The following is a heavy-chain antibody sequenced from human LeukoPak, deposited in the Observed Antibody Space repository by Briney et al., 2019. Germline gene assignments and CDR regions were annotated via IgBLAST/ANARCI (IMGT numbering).Heavy chain of an antibody. J-gene: IGHJ4*02. CDR1: GFTFTGHT. CDR2: IGGRDDRT. V-gene: IGHV3-23*01. CDR3: AKDPNPFYDFWSGYK. D-gene: IGHD3-3*01. Sequence: PGGSLRLSCAASGFTFTGHTMTWLRQAPGKGLEWVSIIGGRDDRTYYADSVKGRFTISRDNSKNTQYLQMNSLRGEDTAVYYCAKDPNPFYDFWSGYKWGQGTLVTVSS.